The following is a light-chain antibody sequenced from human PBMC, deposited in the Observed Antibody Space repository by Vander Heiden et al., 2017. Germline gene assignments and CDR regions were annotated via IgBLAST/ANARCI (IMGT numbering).Light chain of an antibody. J-gene: IGLJ2*01. CDR1: SANIGKNY. V-gene: IGLV1-47*01. CDR3: AIWDDSLSGPL. Sequence: QSVLTQPLSASGPPGQSVTISCSGSSANIGKNYVYWYQQLPGTAPKLVIYRNDQRPSEVPDRFSGSKSGTSASLAISGLRFEDEADYHCAIWDDSLSGPLFGGGTKLTVL. CDR2: RND.